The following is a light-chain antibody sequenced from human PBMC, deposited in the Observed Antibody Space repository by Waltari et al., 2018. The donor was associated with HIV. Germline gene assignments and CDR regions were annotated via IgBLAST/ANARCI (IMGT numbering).Light chain of an antibody. J-gene: IGKJ2*01. CDR3: QQSYTTPST. V-gene: IGKV1-39*01. CDR1: QSISNY. Sequence: MTQSPSSLSASVGDRVTLACRASQSISNYLNWYCQKPGKAPKLLIYAASNLQSGVPSRFSGSGSGTDFTLTISSLQPEDFATYYCQQSYTTPSTFGQGTKLE. CDR2: AAS.